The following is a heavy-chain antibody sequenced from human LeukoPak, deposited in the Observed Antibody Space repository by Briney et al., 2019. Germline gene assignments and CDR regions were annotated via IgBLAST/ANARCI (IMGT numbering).Heavy chain of an antibody. Sequence: SETLSLTCAVYGGSFSGYYWSWIRQPPGKGLEWIGEINHSGSTNYNPSLKSRVTISVDKSKNQFSLKLSSVTAADTAVYYCARDSGDGRSFDYWGQGTLVTVSS. CDR1: GGSFSGYY. D-gene: IGHD4-17*01. V-gene: IGHV4-34*01. CDR2: INHSGST. J-gene: IGHJ4*02. CDR3: ARDSGDGRSFDY.